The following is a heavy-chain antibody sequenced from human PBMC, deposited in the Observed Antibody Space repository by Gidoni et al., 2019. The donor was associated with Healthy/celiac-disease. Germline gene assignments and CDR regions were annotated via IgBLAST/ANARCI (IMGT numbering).Heavy chain of an antibody. CDR3: AKGYVSHYYGMDV. Sequence: EVQMVESGGVVVQPGGSLRLSCAASGFPFDYYTMHWVRQAPGKGLEWVSLISWDGGSTYYADSVKGRFTISRDNSKNSLYLQMNSLRTEDTALYYCAKGYVSHYYGMDVWGQGTTVTVSS. J-gene: IGHJ6*02. V-gene: IGHV3-43*01. CDR1: GFPFDYYT. CDR2: ISWDGGST. D-gene: IGHD3-16*01.